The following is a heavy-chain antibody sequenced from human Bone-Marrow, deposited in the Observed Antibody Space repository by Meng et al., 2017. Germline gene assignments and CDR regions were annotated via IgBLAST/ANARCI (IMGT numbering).Heavy chain of an antibody. Sequence: SLKISCAASGFTFDDYAMHWVRQAPGKGLEWVSGISWNSGSIGYADSVKGRFTISRDNAKNSLYLQMNSLRAEDTALYYCAKAVDTAMVTGGVFDYWGEGTLVTVSS. V-gene: IGHV3-9*01. J-gene: IGHJ4*02. D-gene: IGHD5-18*01. CDR3: AKAVDTAMVTGGVFDY. CDR1: GFTFDDYA. CDR2: ISWNSGSI.